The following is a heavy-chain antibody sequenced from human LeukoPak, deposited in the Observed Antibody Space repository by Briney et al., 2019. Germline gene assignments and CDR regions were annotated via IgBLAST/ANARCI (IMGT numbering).Heavy chain of an antibody. CDR3: ARGAVYDFWSGPPLYYGMGV. J-gene: IGHJ6*02. CDR2: IKQDGSEK. Sequence: PGRSLRLSCAASGFTFSSYWMSWVRQAPGKGLEWVANIKQDGSEKYYVDSVKGRFTISRDNAKNSLYLQMNSLRAEDTAVYYCARGAVYDFWSGPPLYYGMGVWGQGTTVTVSS. D-gene: IGHD3-3*01. V-gene: IGHV3-7*03. CDR1: GFTFSSYW.